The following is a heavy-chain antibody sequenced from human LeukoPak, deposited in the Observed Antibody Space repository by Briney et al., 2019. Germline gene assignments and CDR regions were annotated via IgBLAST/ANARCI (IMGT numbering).Heavy chain of an antibody. CDR2: ISYDGKNK. J-gene: IGHJ5*02. CDR3: GRVVGLDTPSNWFDP. CDR1: GFTFSTYG. Sequence: PGGSLRLSCAASGFTFSTYGLHWVRQAPGKGLEWVAIISYDGKNKYYADSVKGRFTISRDNSKNTLYLQMNSLRAEDTSVYYRGRVVGLDTPSNWFDPWGQGTLVIVSS. V-gene: IGHV3-30*04. D-gene: IGHD1-26*01.